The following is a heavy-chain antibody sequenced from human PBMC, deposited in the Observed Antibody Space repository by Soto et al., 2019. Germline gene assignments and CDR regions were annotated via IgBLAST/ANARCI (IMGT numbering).Heavy chain of an antibody. J-gene: IGHJ4*02. CDR1: GGSFSGYY. Sequence: QVQLQQWGAGLLKPSETLSLTCAVYGGSFSGYYWSWIRQPPGKWLEWIGEINHSGSTNYNPSLKSRVTISVDTSKNQFSLKLSSVTAADTAVYYCARGSMIQLWSRYYFDYWGQGTLVTVSS. CDR2: INHSGST. D-gene: IGHD5-18*01. V-gene: IGHV4-34*01. CDR3: ARGSMIQLWSRYYFDY.